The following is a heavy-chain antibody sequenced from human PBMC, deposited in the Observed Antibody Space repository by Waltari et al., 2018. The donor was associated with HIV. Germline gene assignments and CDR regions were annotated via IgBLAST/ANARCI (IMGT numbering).Heavy chain of an antibody. CDR3: ARADSAMLGFIDY. CDR1: GFTFSDYG. Sequence: QVQLVESGGGVVHPGRSLRLSCVASGFTFSDYGMHWVRQGPGKGLEWLAIIWSEGSNKEYADSVKDRFTISRDNSKDTLFLQMDTLRVEDTAVYYCARADSAMLGFIDYWGQGILVTVSS. D-gene: IGHD3-10*02. J-gene: IGHJ4*02. V-gene: IGHV3-33*04. CDR2: IWSEGSNK.